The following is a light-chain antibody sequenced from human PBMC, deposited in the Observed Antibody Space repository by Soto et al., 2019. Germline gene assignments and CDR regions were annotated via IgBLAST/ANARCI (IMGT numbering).Light chain of an antibody. V-gene: IGKV1-9*01. J-gene: IGKJ5*01. CDR1: QDISTS. CDR3: QQTFSAPSIT. Sequence: DIQLTQSPSFLSASVGDRVTVSCRASQDISTSLAWFQQKAGKVPQLLVYPASTLQDGVPSRFSGSRSGTDFTLTISSLHPEDVATYYCQQTFSAPSITFGQGTRLEIK. CDR2: PAS.